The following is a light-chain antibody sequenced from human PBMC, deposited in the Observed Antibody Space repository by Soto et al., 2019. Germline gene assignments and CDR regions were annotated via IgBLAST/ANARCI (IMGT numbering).Light chain of an antibody. Sequence: QSALTQPRSVSGSPGQSVTISCTGTSSDVGGYNYVSWYQEHPGKAPKLMIYDVKKRPSGVPDRFSGSRSGNTASLTISGLLPEDEADYYCCSYAGSYSYVFGTGTKVTVL. CDR1: SSDVGGYNY. CDR2: DVK. V-gene: IGLV2-11*01. J-gene: IGLJ1*01. CDR3: CSYAGSYSYV.